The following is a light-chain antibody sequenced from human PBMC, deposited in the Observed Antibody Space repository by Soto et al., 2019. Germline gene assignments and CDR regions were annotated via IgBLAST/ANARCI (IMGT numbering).Light chain of an antibody. Sequence: QAVVTQPPSASGTPGQRVTISCSGSISNIGSNYVYWYQQLPGTAPKLLIYRNNQRPSGVPDRFSGSKSGASASLAISGPRAEDEADYYCASWDDSLSGPVFGGGTKLTVL. J-gene: IGLJ3*02. CDR3: ASWDDSLSGPV. CDR2: RNN. CDR1: ISNIGSNY. V-gene: IGLV1-47*01.